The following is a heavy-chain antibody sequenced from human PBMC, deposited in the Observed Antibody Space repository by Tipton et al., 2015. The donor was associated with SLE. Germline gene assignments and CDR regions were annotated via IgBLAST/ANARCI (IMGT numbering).Heavy chain of an antibody. J-gene: IGHJ4*02. D-gene: IGHD6-19*01. CDR3: ARASLYSSGWYGGFDY. V-gene: IGHV3-7*01. Sequence: SLRLSCAASGFTFSSYAMSWVRQAPGKGLEWVANIKQDGSEKYYVDSVKGRFTISRDNAKNSLYLQMNSLRAEDTAVYYCARASLYSSGWYGGFDYWGQGTLVTVSS. CDR1: GFTFSSYA. CDR2: IKQDGSEK.